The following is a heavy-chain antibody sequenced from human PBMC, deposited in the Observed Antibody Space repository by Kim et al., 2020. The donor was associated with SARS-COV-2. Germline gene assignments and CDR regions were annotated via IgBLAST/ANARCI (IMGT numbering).Heavy chain of an antibody. V-gene: IGHV1-69*13. D-gene: IGHD2-21*01. CDR1: GGTFSSYA. J-gene: IGHJ6*02. CDR2: IIPIFGTA. CDR3: ARTWSHISLYYYYGMDV. Sequence: SVKVSCKASGGTFSSYAISWVRQAPGQGLEWMGGIIPIFGTANYAQKFQGRVTITADESTSTAYMELSSLRSEDTAVYYCARTWSHISLYYYYGMDVWGRGTTVTVSS.